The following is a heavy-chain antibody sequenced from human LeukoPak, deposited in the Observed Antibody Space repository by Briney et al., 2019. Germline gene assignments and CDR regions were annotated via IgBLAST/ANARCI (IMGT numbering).Heavy chain of an antibody. CDR3: ARGGYSGYDLLPFDY. D-gene: IGHD5-12*01. CDR1: GYTFTDFK. V-gene: IGHV1-2*02. J-gene: IGHJ4*02. CDR2: INPYNADT. Sequence: ASVKVSCKTSGYTFTDFKIHWVRQTPGQGLEWMGWINPYNADTNYAPEFQGRVTLTKDTSISSAYMELSSLRSGDTAVYYCARGGYSGYDLLPFDYWGQGTLVTVSS.